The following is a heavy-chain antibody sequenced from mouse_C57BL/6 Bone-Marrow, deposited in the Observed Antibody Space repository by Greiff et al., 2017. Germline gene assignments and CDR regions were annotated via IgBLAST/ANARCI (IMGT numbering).Heavy chain of an antibody. J-gene: IGHJ1*03. V-gene: IGHV1-53*01. Sequence: QVQLQQPGTELVKPGASVKLSCKASGYTFTSYWMHWVKQRPGQGLEWIGNINPSNGGTNYNEKFKSKATLTVDKSSSTAYMQLSSLTSEDSAVYYCARSGTTVVAIYWYFDVWGTGTTVTVSS. D-gene: IGHD1-1*01. CDR1: GYTFTSYW. CDR3: ARSGTTVVAIYWYFDV. CDR2: INPSNGGT.